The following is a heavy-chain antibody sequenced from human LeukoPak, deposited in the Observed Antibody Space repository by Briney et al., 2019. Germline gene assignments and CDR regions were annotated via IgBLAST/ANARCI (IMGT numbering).Heavy chain of an antibody. CDR1: GFTFSSYA. J-gene: IGHJ6*03. CDR3: ATGGVPFDWSNYRNYYYYMDV. CDR2: IIPIFGTA. D-gene: IGHD3-9*01. Sequence: GRSLRLSCAASGFTFSSYAISWVRQAPGQGLEWMGGIIPIFGTANYAQKFQGRVTITTDESTSTAYMELSSLRSEDTAVYYCATGGVPFDWSNYRNYYYYMDVWGKGTTVTVSS. V-gene: IGHV1-69*05.